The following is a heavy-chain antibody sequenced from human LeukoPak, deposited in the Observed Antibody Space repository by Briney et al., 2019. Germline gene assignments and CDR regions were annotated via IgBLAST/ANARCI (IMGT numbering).Heavy chain of an antibody. CDR2: ISYDGSNK. J-gene: IGHJ3*02. V-gene: IGHV3-30*01. CDR3: ARALGI. CDR1: GFTFSSYA. Sequence: PGGSLRLSCAVSGFTFSSYAMHWVRQAPGKGLEWVAVISYDGSNKYYADSVKGRFTISRDNSKNTLYLQMNSLRAEDTAVYYCARALGIWGQGTMVTVSS.